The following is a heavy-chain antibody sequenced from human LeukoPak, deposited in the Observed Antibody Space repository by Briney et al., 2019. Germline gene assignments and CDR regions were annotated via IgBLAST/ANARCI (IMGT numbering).Heavy chain of an antibody. V-gene: IGHV4-4*02. J-gene: IGHJ1*01. CDR2: IYHSGST. D-gene: IGHD6-19*01. Sequence: PSETLSLTCDVSGDSVTSSNWWSWVRQPPGKGLEWIGEIYHSGSTNYNPSLMSRVTISVDTSKNQFSLKLSSITAADTAVYYCASSSGWYYGDFQHWGQGTLVTVSS. CDR3: ASSSGWYYGDFQH. CDR1: GDSVTSSNW.